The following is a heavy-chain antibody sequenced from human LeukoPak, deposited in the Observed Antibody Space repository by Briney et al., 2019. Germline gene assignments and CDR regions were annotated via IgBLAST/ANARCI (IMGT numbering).Heavy chain of an antibody. J-gene: IGHJ4*02. Sequence: PGGTLRLSCAASGFTFDEYGMSWVRHPRAKALEWVFGINWNGGSTGYADSVKGRFTISRDNAKNSLYLQMNSLRAEDTALYYCARGYYYDNSGLFDYWGQGTLVTVSS. D-gene: IGHD3-22*01. CDR3: ARGYYYDNSGLFDY. CDR1: GFTFDEYG. V-gene: IGHV3-20*04. CDR2: INWNGGST.